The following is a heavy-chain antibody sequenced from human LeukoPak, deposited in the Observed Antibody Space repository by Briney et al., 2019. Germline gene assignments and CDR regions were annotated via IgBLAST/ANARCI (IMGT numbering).Heavy chain of an antibody. CDR3: ASNFHFWSGYGFTGAFDI. CDR1: GGSISSSSYY. Sequence: PSETLSLTCTVSGGSISSSSYYWGWIRQPPGKGLEWIGSIYYSGSTYYNPSLKSRVTISVDTSKNQFSLKLSSVTAADAAVYYCASNFHFWSGYGFTGAFDIWGQGTMVTVSS. J-gene: IGHJ3*02. CDR2: IYYSGST. D-gene: IGHD3-3*02. V-gene: IGHV4-39*01.